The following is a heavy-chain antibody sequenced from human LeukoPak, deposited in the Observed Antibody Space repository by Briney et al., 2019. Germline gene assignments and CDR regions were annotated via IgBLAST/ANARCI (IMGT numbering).Heavy chain of an antibody. Sequence: GGSLRLSCAASGFTFSSYSMNWVRQAPGKGLEWVSSISSSSSYIYYADSVKGRFTISRDNAKNSLYLQMNSLRAEDTAVYYCATVVGVAGSDGVVPGAFDIWGQGTMVTASS. CDR2: ISSSSSYI. CDR1: GFTFSSYS. D-gene: IGHD1-26*01. CDR3: ATVVGVAGSDGVVPGAFDI. J-gene: IGHJ3*02. V-gene: IGHV3-21*01.